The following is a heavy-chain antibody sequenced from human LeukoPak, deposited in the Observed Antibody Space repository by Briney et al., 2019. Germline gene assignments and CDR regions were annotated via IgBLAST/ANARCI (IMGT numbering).Heavy chain of an antibody. CDR1: GFTFSTYP. Sequence: GGSLRLSCEASGFTFSTYPMHWVRQAPDKGLEWVVMISYHGSNEYYADSVKGRFTISRDNSKNTLYLQMNNPRVEDTAIYYCARVHDTTGYYHYFDSWGQGTLVTVSS. J-gene: IGHJ4*02. V-gene: IGHV3-30*04. CDR3: ARVHDTTGYYHYFDS. CDR2: ISYHGSNE. D-gene: IGHD3-9*01.